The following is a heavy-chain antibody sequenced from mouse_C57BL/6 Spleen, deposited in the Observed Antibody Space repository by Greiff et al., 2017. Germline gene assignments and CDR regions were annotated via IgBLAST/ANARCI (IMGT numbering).Heavy chain of an antibody. CDR2: FYPGSGSI. Sequence: VQLQPSGAELVKPGASVNLSCKASGYTFTEYTIHWVNHTSGQVLECIGWFYPGSGSIKYNEKFKDKATLTTDKSSSTVYMELSRLTSEDSAVYFCARRHLLRSYAMDDWGQGTSVTVSS. D-gene: IGHD1-1*01. CDR3: ARRHLLRSYAMDD. V-gene: IGHV1-62-2*01. J-gene: IGHJ4*01. CDR1: GYTFTEYT.